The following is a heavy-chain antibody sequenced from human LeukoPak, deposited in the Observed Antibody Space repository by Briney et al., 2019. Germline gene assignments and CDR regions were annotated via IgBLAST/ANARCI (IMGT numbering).Heavy chain of an antibody. V-gene: IGHV1-18*01. D-gene: IGHD6-19*01. CDR3: ARDRDLIGVTTTRLDY. Sequence: ASVKVSCKAFDYVFNFLRFKWVRQPPGQGLEWMGWISGYNGDTKYAQKIQGRVTLTTDSSASTAYMELRTLRSDDTAIYYCARDRDLIGVTTTRLDYWGQGILVTVSS. CDR1: DYVFNFLR. J-gene: IGHJ4*02. CDR2: ISGYNGDT.